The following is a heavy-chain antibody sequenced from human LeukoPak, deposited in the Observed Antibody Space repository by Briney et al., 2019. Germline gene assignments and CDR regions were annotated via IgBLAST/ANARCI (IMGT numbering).Heavy chain of an antibody. CDR3: ARKPLSYSDYEVDY. CDR2: ISYDGSNK. CDR1: GFTFSSYG. Sequence: PGGSLRLSCAVSGFTFSSYGMHWVRQAPGKGLEWVAVISYDGSNKYYADSVKGRFTISRDNSKNTLYLQMNSLRAEDTAVYYCARKPLSYSDYEVDYWGQGTLVTVSS. D-gene: IGHD4-11*01. J-gene: IGHJ4*02. V-gene: IGHV3-30*03.